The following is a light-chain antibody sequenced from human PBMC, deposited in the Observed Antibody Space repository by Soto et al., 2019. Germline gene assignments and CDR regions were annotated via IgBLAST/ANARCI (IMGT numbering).Light chain of an antibody. CDR1: QSISNNY. CDR3: QQYGSSPRVFT. V-gene: IGKV3-20*01. CDR2: GAS. J-gene: IGKJ3*01. Sequence: EIVLTQSPGTLSLSPGEGATLSCRASQSISNNYLAWYQQKPGQAPRLLIFGASSRATGIPDRFSGSGSGTDFTLTISRLEPEDFAVYYCQQYGSSPRVFTFGPGTKVDIK.